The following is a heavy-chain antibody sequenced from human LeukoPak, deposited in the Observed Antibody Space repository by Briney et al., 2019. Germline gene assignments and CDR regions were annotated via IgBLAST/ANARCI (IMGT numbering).Heavy chain of an antibody. CDR1: GVSISSGSYY. Sequence: SQTLSLTCTVSGVSISSGSYYWVWIRQPAGKGLEWIGRIYTTGSTHYNPSFKSRVTISVDTSKNQFTLKLSSVTDADTAVYYCAREGYYDRSGYREYWGQGTLVTVSS. J-gene: IGHJ4*02. V-gene: IGHV4-61*02. CDR3: AREGYYDRSGYREY. D-gene: IGHD3-22*01. CDR2: IYTTGST.